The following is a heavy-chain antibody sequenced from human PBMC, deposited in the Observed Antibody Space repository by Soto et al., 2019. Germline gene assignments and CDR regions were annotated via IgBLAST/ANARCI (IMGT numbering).Heavy chain of an antibody. CDR3: WGKAVAGTPVYYYYGMDV. CDR1: GFTFSNAW. J-gene: IGHJ6*02. D-gene: IGHD6-19*01. Sequence: GSLRLSCAASGFTFSNAWMSWVRQAPGKGLEWVGRIKSKTDGGTTDYAAPVKGRFTISRDDSKNTLYLQMNSLKTEDTAVYYCWGKAVAGTPVYYYYGMDVRGQGTTVTVSS. V-gene: IGHV3-15*01. CDR2: IKSKTDGGTT.